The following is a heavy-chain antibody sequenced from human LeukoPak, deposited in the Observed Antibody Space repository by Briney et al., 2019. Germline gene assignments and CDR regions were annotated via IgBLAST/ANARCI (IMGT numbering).Heavy chain of an antibody. CDR2: IKSRTDGGTT. Sequence: GGSLRLSCAASGFTFSNAWMSWVRQAPGKGLEWVGRIKSRTDGGTTDYPARLEGRLTITREDSKTTLYLQMNSLKTEDTAVYYCTTDPQCSGGDCYYFDYWGQGSLVTVSS. J-gene: IGHJ4*02. CDR3: TTDPQCSGGDCYYFDY. CDR1: GFTFSNAW. D-gene: IGHD2-21*02. V-gene: IGHV3-15*01.